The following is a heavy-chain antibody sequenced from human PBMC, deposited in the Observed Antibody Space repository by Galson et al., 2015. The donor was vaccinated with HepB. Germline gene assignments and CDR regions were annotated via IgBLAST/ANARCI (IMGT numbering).Heavy chain of an antibody. D-gene: IGHD3-22*01. CDR3: AREGNYYESSSGPWRREAFDI. CDR2: INPNGGRR. V-gene: IGHV1-46*04. Sequence: SVKVSCKASGYSFISRYIHWVRQVPGQGLEWMGMINPNGGRRSYAQKVQDRVTMSSDTSTSTVYMDLSSLRSEDTAIYYCAREGNYYESSSGPWRREAFDIWGQGTMVSVSS. J-gene: IGHJ3*02. CDR1: GYSFISRY.